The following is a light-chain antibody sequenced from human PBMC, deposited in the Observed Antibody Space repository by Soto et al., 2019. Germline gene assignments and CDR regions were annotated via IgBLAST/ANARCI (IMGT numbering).Light chain of an antibody. CDR3: SSFGGSSTR. Sequence: SAPTQPPPGFWSPGQTITIPFPGTNIDVGGSNYVSWYQQHPGEAPKLMIYDVSYRPSGISNRFSGSKSGNTASLTISRLQAEDEADYFCSSFGGSSTRFGGGTQLTVL. CDR1: NIDVGGSNY. CDR2: DVS. J-gene: IGLJ2*01. V-gene: IGLV2-14*01.